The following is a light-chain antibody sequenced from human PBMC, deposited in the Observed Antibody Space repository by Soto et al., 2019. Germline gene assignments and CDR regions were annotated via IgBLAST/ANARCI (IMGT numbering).Light chain of an antibody. CDR1: QSLLHSSGHNC. Sequence: DIVMTQSPLYLPVTPGEPASISCRSSQSLLHSSGHNCLDWYLQKPGQSPQLLIHLGSSRASGVPDRFSGSGSGTDFTLRISRVEAEDVGIYYCMQALQSPPTFDGGTRVEIK. CDR3: MQALQSPPT. CDR2: LGS. V-gene: IGKV2-28*01. J-gene: IGKJ4*01.